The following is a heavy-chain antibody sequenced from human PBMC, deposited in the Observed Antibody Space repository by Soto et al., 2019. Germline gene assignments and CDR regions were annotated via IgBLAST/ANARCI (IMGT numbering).Heavy chain of an antibody. V-gene: IGHV3-43*01. D-gene: IGHD5-18*01. Sequence: PGGPLRLSCAASGFTFDDYTMQWVRQAPGKGLEWVSLISWDGGITYYADSVKGRFTISRDNSKNSLYLQMNSLTTEDTALYYCAKAGAYNYGSYFDYWGQGTLVTVSS. CDR3: AKAGAYNYGSYFDY. CDR1: GFTFDDYT. CDR2: ISWDGGIT. J-gene: IGHJ4*02.